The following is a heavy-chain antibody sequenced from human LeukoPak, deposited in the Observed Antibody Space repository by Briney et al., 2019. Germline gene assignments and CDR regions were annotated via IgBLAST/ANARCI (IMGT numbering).Heavy chain of an antibody. CDR1: GYTFTGYY. J-gene: IGHJ3*02. CDR3: AAEYSSGWYPAVLLGVGVSDAFDI. V-gene: IGHV1-2*06. Sequence: ASVKVSCKASGYTFTGYYMHWVRQAPGQGLEWMGRINPNSGGTNYAQKSQGRVTMTRDTSISTAYMELSRLRSDDTAVYYCAAEYSSGWYPAVLLGVGVSDAFDIWGQGTMVTVSS. D-gene: IGHD6-19*01. CDR2: INPNSGGT.